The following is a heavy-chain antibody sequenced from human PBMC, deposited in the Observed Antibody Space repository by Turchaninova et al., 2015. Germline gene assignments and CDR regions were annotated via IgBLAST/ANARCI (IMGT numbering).Heavy chain of an antibody. CDR2: IYSGTSK. CDR1: GFTVHSDF. J-gene: IGHJ4*02. Sequence: VQLVESGGGLIQPGGSLRLSCAASGFTVHSDFMSWVRQAPGKGLEWVSVIYSGTSKHYADSVKGRFTIARDKSKNTMYLQMNSLRAEDTAVYYCARARSGGIYDYWGQGTLVTVSS. CDR3: ARARSGGIYDY. V-gene: IGHV3-53*01. D-gene: IGHD3-16*01.